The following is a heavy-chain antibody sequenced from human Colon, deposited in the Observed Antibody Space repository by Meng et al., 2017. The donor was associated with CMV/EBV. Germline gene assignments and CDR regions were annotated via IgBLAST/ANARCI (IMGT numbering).Heavy chain of an antibody. V-gene: IGHV1-18*01. CDR1: GYRFTSYG. J-gene: IGHJ4*02. CDR2: ISVYNGNT. D-gene: IGHD5-24*01. Sequence: ASVPVSCKASGYRFTSYGITWLRQAPGQGLEWMGWISVYNGNTNYAQKLQGRVTMTTDFSTNTAYMELRSLRSDDTAVYYCARDPGDGYNYLFDNWGQGTLVTVSS. CDR3: ARDPGDGYNYLFDN.